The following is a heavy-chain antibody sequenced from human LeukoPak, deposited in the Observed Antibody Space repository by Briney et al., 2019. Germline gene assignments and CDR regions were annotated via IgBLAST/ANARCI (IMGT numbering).Heavy chain of an antibody. J-gene: IGHJ5*02. D-gene: IGHD2-15*01. Sequence: ASVKVSCKASGYTFTDYAMHWVRQAPGQRLEWMGWINTGNGNTRYSEKFQGRVTITMDTSASTAYMELSSLRSEDTAVYYCARDRVVGLAPFDPWGQGTPVTVSS. CDR3: ARDRVVGLAPFDP. CDR1: GYTFTDYA. V-gene: IGHV1-3*04. CDR2: INTGNGNT.